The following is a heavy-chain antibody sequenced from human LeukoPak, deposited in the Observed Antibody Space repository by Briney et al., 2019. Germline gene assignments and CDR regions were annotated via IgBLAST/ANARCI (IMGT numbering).Heavy chain of an antibody. J-gene: IGHJ6*03. CDR2: IYSGGST. D-gene: IGHD3-10*01. Sequence: SGGSLRLSCAASGFTVSGNYMTWVRQAPGKGLEWVSVIYSGGSTYYADSVKGRFTISRDNSKNTLFLQMNSLRAEDTAVYYCARGDYGSGSPYYYYYMDVWGKGTTVTISS. V-gene: IGHV3-53*01. CDR3: ARGDYGSGSPYYYYYMDV. CDR1: GFTVSGNY.